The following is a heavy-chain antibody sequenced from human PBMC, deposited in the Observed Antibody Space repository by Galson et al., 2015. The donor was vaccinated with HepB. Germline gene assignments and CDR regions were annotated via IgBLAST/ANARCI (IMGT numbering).Heavy chain of an antibody. D-gene: IGHD3-10*01. Sequence: SVRVSCKASEYTFTSYYMHWVRQAPGQGLEWMGIINPSGGSTSYAQKFQGRVTMTRDTSTSTVYMELSSLRSEDTAVYYCARETYYYGSGSYGYYGMDVWGQGTTVTVSS. CDR1: EYTFTSYY. CDR2: INPSGGST. CDR3: ARETYYYGSGSYGYYGMDV. J-gene: IGHJ6*02. V-gene: IGHV1-46*01.